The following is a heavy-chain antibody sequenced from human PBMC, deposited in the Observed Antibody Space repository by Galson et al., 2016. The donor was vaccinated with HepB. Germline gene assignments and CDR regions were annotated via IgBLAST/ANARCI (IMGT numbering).Heavy chain of an antibody. Sequence: SETLSLTCAVYGGSFSDFYWSWIRQSPGKGLEWIGEINHSGNTNYNPSLRSRVTILVDTSKNQFSLNLKSVTAADTAVYYCARTGHGFDPWGQGTLVTVSS. CDR1: GGSFSDFY. CDR2: INHSGNT. V-gene: IGHV4-34*01. CDR3: ARTGHGFDP. J-gene: IGHJ5*02.